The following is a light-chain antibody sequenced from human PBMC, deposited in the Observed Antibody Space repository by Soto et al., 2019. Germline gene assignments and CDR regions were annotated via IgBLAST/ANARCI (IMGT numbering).Light chain of an antibody. Sequence: DIQMTQSPSSLSASVGDRVTITCRASQSISSYLNWYQQKPGKAPKLLIYAASSLQSGVPSRFSGSGSGTDFTLTISSLQPEDFATYYGQQSYSTPVTFGQGTKVESK. CDR3: QQSYSTPVT. CDR2: AAS. V-gene: IGKV1-39*01. CDR1: QSISSY. J-gene: IGKJ1*01.